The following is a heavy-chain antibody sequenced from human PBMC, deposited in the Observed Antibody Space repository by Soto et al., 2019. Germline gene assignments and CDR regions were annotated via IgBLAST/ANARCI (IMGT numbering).Heavy chain of an antibody. CDR2: IYWDDDK. CDR1: GFSLSTSGVG. V-gene: IGHV2-5*02. J-gene: IGHJ4*02. D-gene: IGHD6-13*01. Sequence: QITLKESGPTLVKPTQTLTLTCTFSGFSLSTSGVGLGWLRQPPGKALEYLALIYWDDDKRYSPSLRSRLTITKATSKSQVVLTLTNMDPVDTATYYCAHRSIAAAGSWDVGSFDYWGQGTLVTVSS. CDR3: AHRSIAAAGSWDVGSFDY.